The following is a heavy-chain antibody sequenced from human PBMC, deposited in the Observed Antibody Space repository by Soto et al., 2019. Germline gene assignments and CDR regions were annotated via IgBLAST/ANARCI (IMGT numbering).Heavy chain of an antibody. D-gene: IGHD2-8*01. J-gene: IGHJ4*01. CDR3: ARDVRDIGRMYLEDYFDD. V-gene: IGHV1-3*01. CDR2: INAGNGNT. Sequence: ASVKVSCKASGYTFTSYAMHWVRQAPGQRLEWMGWINAGNGNTKYSQKFQGRVTITRDTSASTAYMELSSLRSEDTAVYYCARDVRDIGRMYLEDYFDDWGQGTMVTVSS. CDR1: GYTFTSYA.